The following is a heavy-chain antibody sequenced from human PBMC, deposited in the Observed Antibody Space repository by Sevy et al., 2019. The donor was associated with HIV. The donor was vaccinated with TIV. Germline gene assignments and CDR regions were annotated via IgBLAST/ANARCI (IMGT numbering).Heavy chain of an antibody. CDR3: AKHHLPYRGTDCLNDDAFDL. V-gene: IGHV4-39*01. Sequence: SETLSLTCTVSGGSISSSYYWGWIRQPPGKGLEWIGSIYFSGSTYYNPSLKSRATMSVDTSKSQFSLKLNSVTAADTAMYYCAKHHLPYRGTDCLNDDAFDLWGQGTMVTVSS. CDR1: GGSISSSYY. CDR2: IYFSGST. D-gene: IGHD2-21*02. J-gene: IGHJ3*01.